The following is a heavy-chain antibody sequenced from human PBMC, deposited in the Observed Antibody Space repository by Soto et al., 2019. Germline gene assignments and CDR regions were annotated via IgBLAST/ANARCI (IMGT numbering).Heavy chain of an antibody. CDR3: ARDPVYSSSSWYYYGMDV. CDR1: GFTFSSYA. Sequence: GGSLRLSCAASGFTFSSYAMHWVRQAPGKGLEWVAVISYDGSNKYYADSVKGRFTISRDNSKNTLYLQMNSLRAEDTAVYYCARDPVYSSSSWYYYGMDVWGQGTTVTVSS. V-gene: IGHV3-30-3*01. D-gene: IGHD6-6*01. J-gene: IGHJ6*02. CDR2: ISYDGSNK.